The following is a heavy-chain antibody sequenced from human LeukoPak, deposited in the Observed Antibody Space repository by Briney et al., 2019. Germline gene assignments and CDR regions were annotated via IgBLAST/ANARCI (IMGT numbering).Heavy chain of an antibody. D-gene: IGHD4-11*01. CDR3: TRGPYNNYVNLDY. J-gene: IGHJ4*02. CDR1: GFTFGDYC. V-gene: IGHV3-49*04. Sequence: GGSLRLSCTASGFTFGDYCKSWVRQAPGKGLEWVGFIRSKAYGGTAEYAASVKDRFTISRDDSKSIAYLQMNSLKTEDTAVYYCTRGPYNNYVNLDYWGQGTLVTVSS. CDR2: IRSKAYGGTA.